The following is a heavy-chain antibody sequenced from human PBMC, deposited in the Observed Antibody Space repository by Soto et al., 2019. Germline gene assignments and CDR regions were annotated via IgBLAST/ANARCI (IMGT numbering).Heavy chain of an antibody. J-gene: IGHJ4*02. CDR3: SRVGYVAPLTSDY. CDR2: INHSGST. V-gene: IGHV4-34*01. D-gene: IGHD5-12*01. Sequence: QVQLQQWGAGLLKPSETLSLTCAVYGGSFSGYYWSWIRQPPGKGLEWIGEINHSGSTNYNPSLNRRVTISLDTSKNQYSLKTSSITPEDTAVYYYSRVGYVAPLTSDYWGQGTLVTVST. CDR1: GGSFSGYY.